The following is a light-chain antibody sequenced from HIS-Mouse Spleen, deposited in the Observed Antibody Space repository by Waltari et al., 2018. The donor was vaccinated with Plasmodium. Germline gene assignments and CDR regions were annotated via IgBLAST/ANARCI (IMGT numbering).Light chain of an antibody. V-gene: IGLV2-14*01. J-gene: IGLJ1*01. CDR1: SSYVGGYNY. Sequence: QSALTQPASVSGSPGQSIPISCTGTSSYVGGYNYVSWYQQHPGKAPKLRIYEVSNRPSGVSNRFSGSKSGNTASLTISGLQAEDEADYYCSSYTSSSTLYYVFGTGTKVTVL. CDR2: EVS. CDR3: SSYTSSSTLYYV.